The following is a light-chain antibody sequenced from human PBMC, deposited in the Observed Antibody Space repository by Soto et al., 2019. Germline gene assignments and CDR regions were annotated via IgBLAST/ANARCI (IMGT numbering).Light chain of an antibody. CDR2: DAS. V-gene: IGKV1-5*01. Sequence: DIQMTQSPSTLSASVGDRVIVTCRARQSISSWLAWYQQKPGKAPKLLIHDASSLQSGVPSRISGSGSGTEFTLTISSLQPDDFASYYCQQYNSYSRTFGQGAKVDIK. CDR1: QSISSW. CDR3: QQYNSYSRT. J-gene: IGKJ1*01.